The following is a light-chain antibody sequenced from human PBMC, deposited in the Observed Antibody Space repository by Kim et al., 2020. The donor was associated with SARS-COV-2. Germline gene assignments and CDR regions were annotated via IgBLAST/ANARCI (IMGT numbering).Light chain of an antibody. CDR1: QSVSSY. J-gene: IGKJ5*01. CDR3: QQSSKCPPT. Sequence: EIVLTQSPATLSLSPGERATLSCRASQSVSSYLAWYQQKPGQAPRLLIYDASNRATGIPARFSGSGSGADFTLTISSLEPEKFAVYYCQQSSKCPPTFGEGTRREIK. CDR2: DAS. V-gene: IGKV3-11*01.